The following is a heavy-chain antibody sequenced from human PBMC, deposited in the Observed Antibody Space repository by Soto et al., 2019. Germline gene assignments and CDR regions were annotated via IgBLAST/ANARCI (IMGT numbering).Heavy chain of an antibody. D-gene: IGHD3-10*01. CDR1: RFTFTNFG. V-gene: IGHV3-30*18. CDR2: ISYDGNSK. CDR3: AKSLRGIIIDFDY. Sequence: SLRLSCAGSRFTFTNFGMHWVRQAPGKGLEWVAYISYDGNSKFYADSVKGRFTISRDDSQNTLFLQMNSLRAEDTAVYYCAKSLRGIIIDFDYWGQGTQVTV. J-gene: IGHJ4*02.